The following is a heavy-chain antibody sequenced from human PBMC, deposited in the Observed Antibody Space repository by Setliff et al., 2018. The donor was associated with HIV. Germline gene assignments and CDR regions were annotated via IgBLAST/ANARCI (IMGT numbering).Heavy chain of an antibody. D-gene: IGHD5-18*01. J-gene: IGHJ4*02. Sequence: GGSLRLSCAASGFTVSSNYVSWVRQAPGKGLEWVSIITSGGSTYYADSAKGRFIISRDNSQNTLYLQMNSLRADDTAIYYCAKGFRPVDTALVSGPTYWGQGIRVTVSS. CDR1: GFTVSSNY. V-gene: IGHV3-53*01. CDR2: ITSGGST. CDR3: AKGFRPVDTALVSGPTY.